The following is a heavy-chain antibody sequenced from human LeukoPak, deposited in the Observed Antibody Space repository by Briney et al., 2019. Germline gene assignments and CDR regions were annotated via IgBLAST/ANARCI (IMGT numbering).Heavy chain of an antibody. Sequence: GGSLRLSCAASGFTFSSYEMNWVRQAPGKGLEWVSYISSSGSTIYYADSVKGRFTISRDNAKNSLYLQMNSLRAEDTAVYYCARGEVRGCSSTSCYALYYYYGMDVWGKGTTVTVSS. V-gene: IGHV3-48*03. CDR1: GFTFSSYE. CDR2: ISSSGSTI. J-gene: IGHJ6*04. D-gene: IGHD2-2*01. CDR3: ARGEVRGCSSTSCYALYYYYGMDV.